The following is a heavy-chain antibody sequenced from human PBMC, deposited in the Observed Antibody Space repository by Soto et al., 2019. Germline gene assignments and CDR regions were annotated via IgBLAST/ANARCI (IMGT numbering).Heavy chain of an antibody. CDR2: ISHDGSST. J-gene: IGHJ3*02. Sequence: EVQLVESGGGLIQPGGSLRLSCTASGFPFSDLWMHWVRQAPGKGLEWVSRISHDGSSTSHADSVRGRFSISRDNAKNTVYLQMNSLRAEDTAVYHCTSLSVAVDYFAFDIWGQGTVVTVS. D-gene: IGHD6-19*01. CDR3: TSLSVAVDYFAFDI. V-gene: IGHV3-74*01. CDR1: GFPFSDLW.